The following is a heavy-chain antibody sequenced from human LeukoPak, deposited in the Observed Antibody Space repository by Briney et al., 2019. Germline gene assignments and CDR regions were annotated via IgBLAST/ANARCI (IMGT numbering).Heavy chain of an antibody. V-gene: IGHV4-34*01. D-gene: IGHD5-12*01. J-gene: IGHJ4*02. Sequence: SETLSLTCAVYGGSFSGYYWSWIRQPPGKGLEWTGEINHSGSTNYNPSLKSRASISVDTSKNQFSLKLSSVTAADTAVYYCARETWIGYYFDYWGQGTLVTVSS. CDR3: ARETWIGYYFDY. CDR1: GGSFSGYY. CDR2: INHSGST.